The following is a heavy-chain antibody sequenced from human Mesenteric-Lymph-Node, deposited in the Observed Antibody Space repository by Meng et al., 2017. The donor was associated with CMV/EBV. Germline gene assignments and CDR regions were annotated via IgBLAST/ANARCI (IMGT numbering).Heavy chain of an antibody. J-gene: IGHJ4*02. Sequence: GESLKISCAASGFTFSSYGMHWVRQAPGKGLEWVAFIRYDGSNKYYADSVKGRFTISRDNSKNTLYLQMNSLRAEDTAVYYCARDSSGYYHFDYWGQGTLVTVSS. CDR3: ARDSSGYYHFDY. D-gene: IGHD3-22*01. CDR2: IRYDGSNK. V-gene: IGHV3-30*02. CDR1: GFTFSSYG.